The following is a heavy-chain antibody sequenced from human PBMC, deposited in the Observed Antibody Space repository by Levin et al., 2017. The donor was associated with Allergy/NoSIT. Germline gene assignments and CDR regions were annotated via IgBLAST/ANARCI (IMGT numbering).Heavy chain of an antibody. CDR3: ARIGILTGYRDY. V-gene: IGHV3-21*01. D-gene: IGHD3-9*01. Sequence: GESLKISCAASGFTFSSYNMNWVRQAPGKGLEWVSSISSSSRYIYYADSLKGRFTISRDNAKNSLYLQMNSLTAEDTAVYYCARIGILTGYRDYWGQGTLVTVSS. CDR2: ISSSSRYI. J-gene: IGHJ4*02. CDR1: GFTFSSYN.